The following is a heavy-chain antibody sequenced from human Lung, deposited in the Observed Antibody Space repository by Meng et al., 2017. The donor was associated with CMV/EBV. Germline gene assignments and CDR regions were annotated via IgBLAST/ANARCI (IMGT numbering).Heavy chain of an antibody. V-gene: IGHV2-5*02. CDR1: G. Sequence: GVAWIRQTPGKALEWLALIYWDDDERYRPSLKTRLTISRDTSINQVVLTMTNMDPVDTATYYCARSGFGYSSGRYSAVEKKTQSFDFWGQGTLVTVSS. CDR3: ARSGFGYSSGRYSAVEKKTQSFDF. D-gene: IGHD6-19*01. CDR2: IYWDDDE. J-gene: IGHJ4*02.